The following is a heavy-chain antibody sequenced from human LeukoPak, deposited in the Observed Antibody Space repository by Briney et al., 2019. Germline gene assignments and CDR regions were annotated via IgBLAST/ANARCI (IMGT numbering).Heavy chain of an antibody. CDR2: ISSNGADT. J-gene: IGHJ4*02. CDR1: RFAFSTYA. V-gene: IGHV3-23*01. CDR3: ANYRKPQGLDY. Sequence: GGSLRLSCAVSRFAFSTYATTWVRQAPGQGLEYVSTISSNGADTYYADSVKGRFTISRDNSKNTLYLQMTSLRVEDTAVYYCANYRKPQGLDYWGQGTLVTVSS. D-gene: IGHD1-14*01.